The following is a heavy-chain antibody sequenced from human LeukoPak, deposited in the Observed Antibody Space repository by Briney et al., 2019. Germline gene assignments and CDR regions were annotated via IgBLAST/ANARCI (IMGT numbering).Heavy chain of an antibody. CDR1: GFTFSSYS. CDR3: ASDIVVVPAVTDY. D-gene: IGHD2-2*01. V-gene: IGHV3-21*01. Sequence: GGSLRLSCAASGFTFSSYSMNWVRQAPGKGLEWVSSISSSSSYIYYADSVKGRFTISRDNAKNSLYLQMNSLRAEDTAVYYCASDIVVVPAVTDYWGQGTLVTVSS. J-gene: IGHJ4*02. CDR2: ISSSSSYI.